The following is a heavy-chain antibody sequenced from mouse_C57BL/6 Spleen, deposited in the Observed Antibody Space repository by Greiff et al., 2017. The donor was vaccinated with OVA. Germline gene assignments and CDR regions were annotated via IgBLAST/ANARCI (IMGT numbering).Heavy chain of an antibody. Sequence: VKLMESGPGLVQPSQSLSITCTVSGFSLTSYGVHWVRQSPGKGLEWLGVIWRGGSTDYNAAFMSRLSITKDNSKSQVFFKMNSLQADDTAIYYCAGYDYLYWYFDVWGTGTTVTVSS. CDR1: GFSLTSYG. J-gene: IGHJ1*03. D-gene: IGHD2-4*01. CDR2: IWRGGST. V-gene: IGHV2-5*01. CDR3: AGYDYLYWYFDV.